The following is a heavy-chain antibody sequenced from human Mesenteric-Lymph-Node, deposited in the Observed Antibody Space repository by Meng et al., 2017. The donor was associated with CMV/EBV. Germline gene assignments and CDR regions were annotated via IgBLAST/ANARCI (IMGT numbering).Heavy chain of an antibody. CDR1: GGTFSSYA. CDR3: VGPNWFDP. V-gene: IGHV1-69*05. Sequence: SVQVSCKASGGTFSSYAISWVRQAPGQGLEWMGGIIPIFGTANYAQKFQGRVTITRNTSISTAYMELSSLRSDDTAVYYCVGPNWFDPWGQGTLVTVSS. CDR2: IIPIFGTA. J-gene: IGHJ5*02.